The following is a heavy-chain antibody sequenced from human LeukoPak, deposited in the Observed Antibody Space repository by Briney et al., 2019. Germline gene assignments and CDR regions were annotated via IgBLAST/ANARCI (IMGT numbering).Heavy chain of an antibody. D-gene: IGHD7-27*01. CDR1: SGSISSVDYY. CDR3: AGDYCDLLTGIRFDT. J-gene: IGHJ5*02. V-gene: IGHV4-30-4*01. Sequence: SQTLSLTCTGSSGSISSVDYYWRWIRQPPGKGLERIGYVYYSGITYYNPSLKSRVTISIQTSKNQFSLKLTSVTAADTAVYYCAGDYCDLLTGIRFDTWGQGTLVTVSS. CDR2: VYYSGIT.